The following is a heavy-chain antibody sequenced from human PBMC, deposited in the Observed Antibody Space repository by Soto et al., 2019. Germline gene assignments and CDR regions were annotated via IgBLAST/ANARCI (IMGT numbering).Heavy chain of an antibody. CDR3: ARDYYDGSASYSLEF. D-gene: IGHD3-22*01. J-gene: IGHJ3*01. Sequence: QVHLVQSGAEVKKPGASVTVSCRASGYTFTGYYIHWVRQVPGQGLEWMGWINPNSGGANIAQKFQGWVTMTRDTSTTTTYMELSSLRSNDTAVYYCARDYYDGSASYSLEFWGQGTMVTVAA. V-gene: IGHV1-2*04. CDR1: GYTFTGYY. CDR2: INPNSGGA.